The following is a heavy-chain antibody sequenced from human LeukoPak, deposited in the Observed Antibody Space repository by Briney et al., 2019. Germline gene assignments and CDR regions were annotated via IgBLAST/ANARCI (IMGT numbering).Heavy chain of an antibody. CDR2: IWYDGSNK. CDR3: ARGIHVDTAMAAFDY. V-gene: IGHV3-33*01. Sequence: GGSLRLSCAASGFTFSSYGMHWVRQAPGKGLEWVAVIWYDGSNKYYADSVKGRFTISRDNSKNTLYLQMNSLRAEDTAVYYCARGIHVDTAMAAFDYWGQGTLVTVSS. CDR1: GFTFSSYG. J-gene: IGHJ4*02. D-gene: IGHD5-18*01.